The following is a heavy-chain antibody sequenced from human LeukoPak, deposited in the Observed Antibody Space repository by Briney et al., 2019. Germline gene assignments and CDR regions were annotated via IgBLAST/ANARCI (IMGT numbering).Heavy chain of an antibody. CDR3: ARKGGYSYGHDFDY. J-gene: IGHJ4*02. Sequence: PSETLSLTCAVYGGSFSGYYWSWIRQPPGKGLEWIGEINHSGSTNYNPSLKSRVTISVDTSKNQFSLKLSSVTAADTAVYYCARKGGYSYGHDFDYWGQGTLVTVSS. CDR1: GGSFSGYY. V-gene: IGHV4-34*01. D-gene: IGHD5-18*01. CDR2: INHSGST.